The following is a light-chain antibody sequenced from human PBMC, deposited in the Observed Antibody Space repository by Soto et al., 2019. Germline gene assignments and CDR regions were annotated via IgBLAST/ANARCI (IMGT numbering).Light chain of an antibody. V-gene: IGLV2-14*03. Sequence: QSVLAQPASVSGSPGQSISISCTGTTSDVSRYNYVSWYQQHPGKAPKLMIYDVSYRPSWVSNRFSGSKSGITASLTISGLQAEDEADYYCNSFTTSSTYVFGTGTKVTVL. CDR3: NSFTTSSTYV. J-gene: IGLJ1*01. CDR2: DVS. CDR1: TSDVSRYNY.